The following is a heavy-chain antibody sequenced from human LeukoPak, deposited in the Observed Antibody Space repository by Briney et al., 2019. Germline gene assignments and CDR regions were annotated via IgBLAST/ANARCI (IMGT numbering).Heavy chain of an antibody. CDR1: VYTFTRSG. Sequence: GASEWVSCKASVYTFTRSGISWVRQAPGQEVEWVGWRCAYKGKTNCEQKLQGRVTMTTDTSTRTAYMELRSLRSDDTAVYYCARDDQEPGRYYYYCYDMDVWGQGTTVTVSS. J-gene: IGHJ6*02. D-gene: IGHD1-26*01. CDR2: RCAYKGKT. V-gene: IGHV1-18*01. CDR3: ARDDQEPGRYYYYCYDMDV.